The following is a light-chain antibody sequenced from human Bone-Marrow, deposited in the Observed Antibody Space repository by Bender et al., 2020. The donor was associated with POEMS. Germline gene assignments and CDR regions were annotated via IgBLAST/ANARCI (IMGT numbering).Light chain of an antibody. J-gene: IGLJ3*02. CDR2: STD. V-gene: IGLV7-43*01. Sequence: QTVVTQEPFLTVSPGGTVTLTCSSNTGPVTSGYFANWFQQRPGQPPRALIYSTDNRHSWTPARFSGSLLGGKAALTLSGVQPEDEADYYCLLYSGGAQLVFGGGTKLTVL. CDR1: TGPVTSGYF. CDR3: LLYSGGAQLV.